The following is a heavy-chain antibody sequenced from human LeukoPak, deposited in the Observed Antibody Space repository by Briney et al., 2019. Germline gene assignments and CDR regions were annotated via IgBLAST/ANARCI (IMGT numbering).Heavy chain of an antibody. J-gene: IGHJ4*02. CDR1: GYTFTSYG. Sequence: GASVKVSCKASGYTFTSYGISWVRQAPGQGLEWMGWISAYNGDTNYAQKLQGRVTMTTDTSTSTAYMELRSLRSDDTAVYYCVLLWFGELWDYWGQGTLVTVSS. CDR3: VLLWFGELWDY. D-gene: IGHD3-10*01. CDR2: ISAYNGDT. V-gene: IGHV1-18*01.